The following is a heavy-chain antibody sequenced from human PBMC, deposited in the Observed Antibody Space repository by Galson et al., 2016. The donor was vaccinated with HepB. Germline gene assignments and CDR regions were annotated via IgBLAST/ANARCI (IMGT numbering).Heavy chain of an antibody. CDR1: GGSFSGYY. J-gene: IGHJ6*02. CDR2: IHHTGST. Sequence: SETLSLTCAVHGGSFSGYYWNWIRQSPGKGPEWIGEIHHTGSTNYNPSLKSRISISMDMSKTQFSLNLITVTAADTAVYYCARGRFLGVWGQGTTVTVSS. V-gene: IGHV4-34*01. CDR3: ARGRFLGV.